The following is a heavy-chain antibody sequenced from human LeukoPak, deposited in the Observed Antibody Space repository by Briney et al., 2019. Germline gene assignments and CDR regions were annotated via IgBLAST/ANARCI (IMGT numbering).Heavy chain of an antibody. D-gene: IGHD5-12*01. V-gene: IGHV5-51*01. CDR3: ARDHSIVATIASSFDY. Sequence: GESLKISCKGSGYSFTSYWIGWVRQMPGKGLEWMGIIYPGDSDTRYSPSFQGQVTISADKSISTAYLQWSSLKASDTAMYYCARDHSIVATIASSFDYWGQGTLVTVSS. CDR1: GYSFTSYW. J-gene: IGHJ4*02. CDR2: IYPGDSDT.